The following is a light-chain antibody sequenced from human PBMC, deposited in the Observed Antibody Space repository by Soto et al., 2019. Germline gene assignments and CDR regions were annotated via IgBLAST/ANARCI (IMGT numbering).Light chain of an antibody. V-gene: IGLV2-23*02. Sequence: QSVLTQPASVSGSPGQSITISCTGTTSDVGSYDLVSWYQHHPGKAPKLLIYEVSKRPSGVSDRFSGSKSGNTASLTISGLQTEDEADYYCCSFAGSSNLYVFGTGTNVTVL. CDR3: CSFAGSSNLYV. CDR1: TSDVGSYDL. J-gene: IGLJ1*01. CDR2: EVS.